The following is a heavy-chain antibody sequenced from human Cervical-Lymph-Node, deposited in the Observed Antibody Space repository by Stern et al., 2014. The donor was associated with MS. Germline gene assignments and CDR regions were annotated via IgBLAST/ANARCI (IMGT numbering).Heavy chain of an antibody. CDR1: GGSMSSKY. CDR3: ARVTGRGTRQNWFDS. CDR2: VYSDGST. Sequence: QLQLQESGPGLVKPSETVSLTCTVSGGSMSSKYWNWIRQPPGKGLEWIGNVYSDGSTNYNPSLKSRVIISLDTSTNQFSLSLTSVTAADTAVYYCARVTGRGTRQNWFDSWGQGTLVTVSS. J-gene: IGHJ5*01. V-gene: IGHV4-59*01. D-gene: IGHD1-26*01.